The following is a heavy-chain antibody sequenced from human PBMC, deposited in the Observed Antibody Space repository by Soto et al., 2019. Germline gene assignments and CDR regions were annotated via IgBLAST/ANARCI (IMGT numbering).Heavy chain of an antibody. Sequence: QVQLVQSGAEVKTPGASVKVSCKASGYTFTKYDMNWVRQAPGQGLEWMGWMNPTSGNTGYAQKFQGRLTMTWDTAIGTASKELSSLINEYTVVYYCARSDGHTCSWVASWGQGTLVTVSS. CDR3: ARSDGHTCSWVAS. CDR1: GYTFTKYD. D-gene: IGHD2-2*02. J-gene: IGHJ5*01. CDR2: MNPTSGNT. V-gene: IGHV1-8*01.